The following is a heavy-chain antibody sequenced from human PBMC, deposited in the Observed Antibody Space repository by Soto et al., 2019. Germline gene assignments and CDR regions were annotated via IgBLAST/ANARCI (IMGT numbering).Heavy chain of an antibody. CDR1: GFTFNTFG. CDR2: TSYDGSNQ. Sequence: QVQLVESGGGVVQPGRSLRLSCATSGFTFNTFGMHWVRQAPGKGLEWVAFTSYDGSNQYYADSVKGRFTISRDSSKNTVYLQMNSRRGDDSSVYYCAKDLIRCGYGGYFDYWGQGTLVTVSS. D-gene: IGHD3-22*01. J-gene: IGHJ4*02. CDR3: AKDLIRCGYGGYFDY. V-gene: IGHV3-30*18.